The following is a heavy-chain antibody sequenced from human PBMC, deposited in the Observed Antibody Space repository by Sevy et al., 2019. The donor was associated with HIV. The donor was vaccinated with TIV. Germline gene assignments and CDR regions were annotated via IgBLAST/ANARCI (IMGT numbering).Heavy chain of an antibody. V-gene: IGHV3-23*01. CDR1: GFTFSSFA. J-gene: IGHJ4*02. CDR3: AKELYRGGYLED. D-gene: IGHD2-8*01. Sequence: GGSLRLSCAASGFTFSSFAISWVRQAPGKGLEWVSDISGSGGGKKYADSVKGRFTVSRDNAQNTVYLQMNNLRGEDTGLYYCAKELYRGGYLEDWGQGTLVTVSS. CDR2: ISGSGGGK.